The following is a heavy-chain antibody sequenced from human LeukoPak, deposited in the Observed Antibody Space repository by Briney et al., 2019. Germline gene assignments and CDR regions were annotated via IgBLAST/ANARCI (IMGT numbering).Heavy chain of an antibody. J-gene: IGHJ4*02. CDR3: ATDVIAAAGTADF. Sequence: GGSLRLSCAASGFTFSSYWMTWVRQAPGEGLEWVANIKQDGREKYYVDSVKGRFTISRDNAKNSLYLQMNSLRAEDTAVYYCATDVIAAAGTADFWGQGTLVTVSS. D-gene: IGHD6-13*01. CDR2: IKQDGREK. CDR1: GFTFSSYW. V-gene: IGHV3-7*03.